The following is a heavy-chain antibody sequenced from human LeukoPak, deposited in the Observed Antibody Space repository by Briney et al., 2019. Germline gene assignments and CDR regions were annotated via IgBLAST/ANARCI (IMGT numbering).Heavy chain of an antibody. CDR2: VYYNGIT. CDR1: GGSIGSYY. Sequence: PSETLSLTCTVSGGSIGSYYWSWIRQSPGKGLEWIGYVYYNGITNYNPSLKSRVIISVDTSKIQFSLRLTSVTAADTAVYYCARDWRGVPGTARYYYFGMDVWGQGATVTVSS. V-gene: IGHV4-59*01. J-gene: IGHJ6*02. D-gene: IGHD6-13*01. CDR3: ARDWRGVPGTARYYYFGMDV.